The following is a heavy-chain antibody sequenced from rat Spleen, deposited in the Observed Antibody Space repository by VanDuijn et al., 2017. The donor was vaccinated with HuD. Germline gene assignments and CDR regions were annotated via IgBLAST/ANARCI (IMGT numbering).Heavy chain of an antibody. D-gene: IGHD1-4*01. CDR3: ARHELPGYNPFAY. Sequence: EVQLVESGGDLVQPGRSLKLSCAASGFTFSNYGLHWIRQAPTKGLEWVASISPSGGSTYYRDSVRGRFTISRDNAKSTLYLQMDSLRSEDTATYYCARHELPGYNPFAYWGQGTLVTVSS. J-gene: IGHJ3*01. V-gene: IGHV5-19*01. CDR2: ISPSGGST. CDR1: GFTFSNYG.